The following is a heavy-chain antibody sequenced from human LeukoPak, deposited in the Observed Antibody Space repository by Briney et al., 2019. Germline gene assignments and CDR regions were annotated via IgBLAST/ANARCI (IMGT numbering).Heavy chain of an antibody. V-gene: IGHV1-8*03. Sequence: ASVKASCKASGYTFTSYDINWVRQATGQGLEWMGWMNPNSGNTGYAQKFQGRVTITRNTSISTAYMELSSLRSEDTAVYYCARGRAIFGVVIQFDYWGQGTLVTVSS. J-gene: IGHJ4*02. CDR3: ARGRAIFGVVIQFDY. D-gene: IGHD3-3*01. CDR2: MNPNSGNT. CDR1: GYTFTSYD.